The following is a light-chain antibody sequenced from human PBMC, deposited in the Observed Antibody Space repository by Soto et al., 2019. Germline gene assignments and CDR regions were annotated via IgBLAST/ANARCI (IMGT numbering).Light chain of an antibody. CDR1: SSDVGAYTF. V-gene: IGLV2-14*03. CDR3: RSYTSSSTHV. J-gene: IGLJ6*01. Sequence: QSALTQPASVSGSPGQSITISCTGTSSDVGAYTFVSWYQQHPDKVPKLMIFDVSRRPSGVSDRFSGSKSGNTASLTISGLQPDDEADYYCRSYTSSSTHVFGSGTKVTVL. CDR2: DVS.